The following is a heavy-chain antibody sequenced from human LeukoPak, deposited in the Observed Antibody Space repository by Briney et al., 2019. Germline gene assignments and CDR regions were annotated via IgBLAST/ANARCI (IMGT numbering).Heavy chain of an antibody. J-gene: IGHJ4*02. Sequence: SQTLSLTCTVSAGSISSGSYYWSWIRQPAGKGLEWIGRIYTSGSTNYNSSLKSRVTISVDTSKNQFSLKLSSVTAADTAVYYCASEKISSGWYLIFDYWGQGTLVTVSS. V-gene: IGHV4-61*02. CDR1: AGSISSGSYY. CDR2: IYTSGST. CDR3: ASEKISSGWYLIFDY. D-gene: IGHD6-19*01.